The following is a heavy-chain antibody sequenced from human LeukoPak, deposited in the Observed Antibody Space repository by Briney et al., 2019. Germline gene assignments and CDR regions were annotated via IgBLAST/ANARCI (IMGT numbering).Heavy chain of an antibody. D-gene: IGHD4-17*01. CDR3: ARAGSYGDYVTYYHYYMDV. J-gene: IGHJ6*03. CDR1: GFTFDDYG. V-gene: IGHV3-20*04. CDR2: LNWNGGSP. Sequence: PGGSLRLSCAASGFTFDDYGMSWVRQAPGKGLEWVCGLNWNGGSPNCADSVEGRFTISRDNAKNSLYLQMNTLKVEDTALYYCARAGSYGDYVTYYHYYMDVWGKGTTVTVSS.